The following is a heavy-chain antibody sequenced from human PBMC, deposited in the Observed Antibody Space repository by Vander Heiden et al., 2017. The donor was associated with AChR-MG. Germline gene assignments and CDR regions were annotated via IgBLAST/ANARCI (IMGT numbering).Heavy chain of an antibody. CDR1: AGTGTGYS. CDR3: ASDRVGVAAGRNPNYYDGLDV. V-gene: IGHV1-2*02. CDR2: INPDNGRT. D-gene: IGHD6-13*01. J-gene: IGHJ6*02. Sequence: VQLLQPLSPSPNPSPAANVSCKAPAGTGTGYSIPWVRRAPGQRREGMGWINPDNGRTTYAQQFKDRVTRRRATSISTANMELSRLTSDDTAVYYCASDRVGVAAGRNPNYYDGLDVWGQGTTVTVSS.